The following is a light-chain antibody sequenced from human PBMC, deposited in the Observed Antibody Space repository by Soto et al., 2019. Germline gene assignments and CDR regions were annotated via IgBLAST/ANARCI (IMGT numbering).Light chain of an antibody. CDR1: QSVLYSSNNKNY. V-gene: IGKV4-1*01. CDR3: QQYYITPLT. CDR2: WAS. Sequence: DIVMTQSPDSLAVSLGERATINCKSSQSVLYSSNNKNYLAWYQQNPGQPPKVLIYWASTRESGVPDRFSGSGSGTDFTLTISSLQAEDVAVYYCQQYYITPLTFGGGTKVEIK. J-gene: IGKJ4*01.